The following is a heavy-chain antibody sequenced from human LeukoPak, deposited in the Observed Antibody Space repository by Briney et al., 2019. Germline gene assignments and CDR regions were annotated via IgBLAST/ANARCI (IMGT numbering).Heavy chain of an antibody. Sequence: KASETLSLTCAVYGGSFSGYYWSWIRQPPGKGLEWIGEINHSGSTNYNPPLKSRVTISVDTSKNKFSLTLSSVTAADTAVYYCARPQWERLSHAFDIWGQGTMVTVSS. D-gene: IGHD1-26*01. J-gene: IGHJ3*02. CDR3: ARPQWERLSHAFDI. CDR2: INHSGST. CDR1: GGSFSGYY. V-gene: IGHV4-34*01.